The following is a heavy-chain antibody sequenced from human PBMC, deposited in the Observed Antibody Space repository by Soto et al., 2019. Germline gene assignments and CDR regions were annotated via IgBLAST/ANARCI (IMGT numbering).Heavy chain of an antibody. V-gene: IGHV4-59*08. D-gene: IGHD1-26*01. CDR2: TYYSGSI. CDR1: GGSIGGYY. J-gene: IGHJ6*02. Sequence: LPETLSLTCTVSGGSIGGYYWNWIRQPPGKGLECIGYTYYSGSINYNPSLKSRVTISVDTSKNQVSLKLNSVTAADTAVYYCATQAVGVRRGVYNYGMDVWGQGTTVTVSS. CDR3: ATQAVGVRRGVYNYGMDV.